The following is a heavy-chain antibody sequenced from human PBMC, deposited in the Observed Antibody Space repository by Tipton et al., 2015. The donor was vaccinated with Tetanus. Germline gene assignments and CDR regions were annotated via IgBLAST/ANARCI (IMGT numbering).Heavy chain of an antibody. CDR1: GFTFSSYA. Sequence: SLRLSCAASGFTFSSYAMHWVRQAPGKGLEWVAVISYDGSNKYYADSVKGRFTISRDNSKNTLYLQMNSLRAEDTAVYYCARVDLVYWGQGTLVTVSS. D-gene: IGHD3-9*01. CDR2: ISYDGSNK. V-gene: IGHV3-30-3*01. J-gene: IGHJ4*02. CDR3: ARVDLVY.